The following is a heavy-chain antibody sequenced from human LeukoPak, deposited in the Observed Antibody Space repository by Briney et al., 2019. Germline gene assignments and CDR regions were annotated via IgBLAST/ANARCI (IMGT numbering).Heavy chain of an antibody. CDR1: GFIFRTYG. D-gene: IGHD5-12*01. Sequence: GGSLRLSCEASGFIFRTYGMHWDRQAPGKGLEWVANINQDGSDQYSVDSVKGRFSISRDNAKNSLYLQMNSLRAEDTAVYYCAREVRASGYDRIDYWGQGTLVTVSS. CDR2: INQDGSDQ. CDR3: AREVRASGYDRIDY. J-gene: IGHJ4*02. V-gene: IGHV3-7*04.